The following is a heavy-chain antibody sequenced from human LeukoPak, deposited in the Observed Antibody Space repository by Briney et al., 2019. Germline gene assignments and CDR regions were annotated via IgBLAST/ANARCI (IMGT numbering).Heavy chain of an antibody. CDR3: ARARRSSGWYAADY. D-gene: IGHD6-19*01. CDR2: IIPIFGTA. Sequence: ASVKVSCKASGGTFSSYAISWVRQAPGQGLEWTGGIIPIFGTANYAQKFQGRVTITADESTSTAYMELSSLRSEDTAVYYCARARRSSGWYAADYWGQGTLVTVSS. J-gene: IGHJ4*02. V-gene: IGHV1-69*13. CDR1: GGTFSSYA.